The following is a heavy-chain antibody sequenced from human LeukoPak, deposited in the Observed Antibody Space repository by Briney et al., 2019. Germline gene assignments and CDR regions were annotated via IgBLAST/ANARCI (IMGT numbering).Heavy chain of an antibody. J-gene: IGHJ3*02. CDR2: IYYSGST. V-gene: IGHV4-31*03. Sequence: SQTLSLTCTVSGGSISSGGYYWSWIRQHPGKGLEWIGYIYYSGSTYYNPSLKSRVTISVDTSKNQFPLKLSSVTAADTAVYYCARVSAGDAFDIWGQGTMVTVSS. CDR3: ARVSAGDAFDI. D-gene: IGHD3-10*01. CDR1: GGSISSGGYY.